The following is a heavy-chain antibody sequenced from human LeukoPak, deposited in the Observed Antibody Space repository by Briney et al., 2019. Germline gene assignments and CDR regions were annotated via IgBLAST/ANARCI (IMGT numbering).Heavy chain of an antibody. CDR1: GASINNYY. V-gene: IGHV4-4*07. J-gene: IGHJ5*02. D-gene: IGHD3-3*02. Sequence: SETLSLTCTVSGASINNYYWSWIRQPAGKALEWIGRIHGGGSTNYNPSLKSRVTVSIDTSKNQFSLKLSSMTAADTAVYYCARDLASPPYNWFDPWGQGTLVTVSS. CDR3: ARDLASPPYNWFDP. CDR2: IHGGGST.